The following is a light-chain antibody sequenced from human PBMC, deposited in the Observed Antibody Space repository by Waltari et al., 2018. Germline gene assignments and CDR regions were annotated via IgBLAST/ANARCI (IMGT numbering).Light chain of an antibody. CDR1: SSDVGGYNY. CDR3: SSYTSSSTPYVV. V-gene: IGLV2-14*03. J-gene: IGLJ2*01. CDR2: DVS. Sequence: QSALTQPASVSGSPGQSITISCTGTSSDVGGYNYVSWYQQHPGKDPKLMIFDVSTRPSGVSIRFSGSKSGNTASLTISGLQAEDEADYYCSSYTSSSTPYVVFGGGTKLTVL.